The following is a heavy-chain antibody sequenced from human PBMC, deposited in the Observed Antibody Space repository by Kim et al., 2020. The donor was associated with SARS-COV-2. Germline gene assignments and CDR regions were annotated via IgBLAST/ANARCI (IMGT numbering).Heavy chain of an antibody. Sequence: GGSLRLSCTASGLTFSYSWMNWVRQAPGKGLEWVANIKEDGSEKYYVDSVKGRFTIYRDNAKNSLYLQMDSLRAEDTAVYYCVAGQSYWGQGTLLTVSS. CDR2: IKEDGSEK. CDR3: VAGQSY. V-gene: IGHV3-7*01. D-gene: IGHD6-13*01. J-gene: IGHJ4*02. CDR1: GLTFSYSW.